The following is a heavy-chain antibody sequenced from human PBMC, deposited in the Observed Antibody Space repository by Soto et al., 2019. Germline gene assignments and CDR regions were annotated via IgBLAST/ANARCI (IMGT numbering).Heavy chain of an antibody. CDR3: ARDLVGQHTDMHEGG. CDR1: GFTFSSYS. D-gene: IGHD5-18*01. V-gene: IGHV3-21*01. CDR2: ISSSSSYI. J-gene: IGHJ4*02. Sequence: GWSLRLSCAASGFTFSSYSMNLVRQAPGKGLEWVSSISSSSSYIYYADSVKGRLTISRDNAKNSLYLQMNSLRAEDTAVYYCARDLVGQHTDMHEGGWGQGTLVTVSS.